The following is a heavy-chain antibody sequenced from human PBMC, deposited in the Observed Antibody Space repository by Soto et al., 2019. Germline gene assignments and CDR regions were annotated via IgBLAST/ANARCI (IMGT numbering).Heavy chain of an antibody. Sequence: SEPLSLTCTVSGDSISSYYWSWFRQPPGKGLQWIGYVSNGGGTNYNPSLWGRVTISLDTSKNQFPLRLSSVTAGDTAVYFCARGSINVGAQVNDCWGQGTLVTVSS. CDR2: VSNGGGT. J-gene: IGHJ4*02. D-gene: IGHD1-26*01. CDR1: GDSISSYY. V-gene: IGHV4-59*01. CDR3: ARGSINVGAQVNDC.